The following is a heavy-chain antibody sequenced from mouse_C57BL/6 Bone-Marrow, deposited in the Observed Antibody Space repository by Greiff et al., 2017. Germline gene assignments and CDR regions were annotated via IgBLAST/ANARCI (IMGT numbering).Heavy chain of an antibody. D-gene: IGHD2-4*01. J-gene: IGHJ4*01. CDR3: ARDDYVRRSYAMDY. Sequence: VQLQQSGPELVKPGASVKISCKASGYAFSSSWMNWVKQRPGKGLEWIGRIYPGDGDTNYNGKFKGKATLTADKSSSTAYMQLSSLTSEDSAVYFCARDDYVRRSYAMDYWGQGTSVTVSS. CDR1: GYAFSSSW. V-gene: IGHV1-82*01. CDR2: IYPGDGDT.